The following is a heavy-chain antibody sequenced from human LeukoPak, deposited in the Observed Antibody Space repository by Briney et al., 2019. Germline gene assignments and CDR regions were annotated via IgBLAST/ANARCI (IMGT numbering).Heavy chain of an antibody. CDR3: ARDTSGYRRGSFDS. CDR1: GGSINSYY. J-gene: IGHJ4*02. V-gene: IGHV4-59*01. D-gene: IGHD5-12*01. CDR2: IYYSGST. Sequence: SETLSLTCTVSGGSINSYYWSSIRQPPGKGLEWIGYIYYSGSTNYNPSLKSRVAISLDTSNNQFSLKLSSVTAADTAVYYCARDTSGYRRGSFDSWGQGTLVTVSS.